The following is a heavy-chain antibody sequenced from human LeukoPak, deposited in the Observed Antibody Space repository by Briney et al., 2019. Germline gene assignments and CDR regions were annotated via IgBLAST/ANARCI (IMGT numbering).Heavy chain of an antibody. CDR3: ARLGFGCSSTSCYVDYYYYYMDV. CDR1: GGSISSSSYY. J-gene: IGHJ6*03. D-gene: IGHD2-2*01. CDR2: IYYSGST. V-gene: IGHV4-39*01. Sequence: PSETLSLTCTVSGGSISSSSYYWGWLRQPPGKGLEWIGRIYYSGSTYYNPSLKSRVTISVDTSKSQFSLKLSSVTAADTAVYYCARLGFGCSSTSCYVDYYYYYMDVWGKGTTVTVSS.